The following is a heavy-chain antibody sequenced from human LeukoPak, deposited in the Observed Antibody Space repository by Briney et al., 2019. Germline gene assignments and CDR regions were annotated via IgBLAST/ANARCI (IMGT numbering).Heavy chain of an antibody. CDR1: GGSVSSGGYY. V-gene: IGHV4-31*03. D-gene: IGHD2-2*01. CDR3: ARVLYCSSTSCPQYYYYMDV. Sequence: PSETLSLTCTVSGGSVSSGGYYWSWICQHPGKGLEWIGYIYYSGSTYYNPSLKSRVTISVDTSKNQFSLKLSSVTAADTAVYYCARVLYCSSTSCPQYYYYMDVWGKGTTVTVSS. J-gene: IGHJ6*03. CDR2: IYYSGST.